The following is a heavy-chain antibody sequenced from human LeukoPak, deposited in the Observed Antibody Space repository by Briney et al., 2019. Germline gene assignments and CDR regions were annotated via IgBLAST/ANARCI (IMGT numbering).Heavy chain of an antibody. CDR1: GDSVSSNSVA. J-gene: IGHJ5*02. CDR3: ARQSYRRFDP. CDR2: TYYTSKWKN. V-gene: IGHV6-1*01. Sequence: SQTLSLTCAISGDSVSSNSVAWNWFRQSPSRGLEWLGRTYYTSKWKNDYAGSVQSRIAVNPDTSKNQFSLHLNSVTPEDTAVYYCARQSYRRFDPWGQGTLVTVSS.